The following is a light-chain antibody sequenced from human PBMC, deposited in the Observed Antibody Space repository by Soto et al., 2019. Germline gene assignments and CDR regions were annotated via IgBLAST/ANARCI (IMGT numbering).Light chain of an antibody. V-gene: IGKV3-15*01. CDR2: GAS. Sequence: VMTQAHATLSVSPGERAPLSCRASQTINNNVAWYQLKDGQVPRLLIYGASTRATDIPARFSGSGSGTEFTLTISSLQSEDFAEYHCQQYNNWPQTFGQGTKVDIK. CDR1: QTINNN. J-gene: IGKJ1*01. CDR3: QQYNNWPQT.